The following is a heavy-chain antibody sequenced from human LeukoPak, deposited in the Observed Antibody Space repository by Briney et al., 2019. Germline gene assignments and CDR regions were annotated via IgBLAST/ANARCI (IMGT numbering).Heavy chain of an antibody. CDR1: GYTFTGYY. J-gene: IGHJ4*02. CDR3: ARRGDGYKPFDY. CDR2: VNPSSGGT. V-gene: IGHV1-2*02. Sequence: ASEKVSCKASGYTFTGYYMHWVRQAPGQGLEWMGWVNPSSGGTNYAQKFQGRVTMTRDTSISTAYMELSRLRSDDTAVYYCARRGDGYKPFDYWGQGTLVTVSS. D-gene: IGHD5-24*01.